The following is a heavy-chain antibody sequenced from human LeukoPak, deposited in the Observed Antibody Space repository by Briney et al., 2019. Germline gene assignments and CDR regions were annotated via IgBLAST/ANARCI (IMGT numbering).Heavy chain of an antibody. CDR1: GFTFKTYW. CDR3: ARVGGFDAFDI. V-gene: IGHV3-7*01. J-gene: IGHJ3*02. D-gene: IGHD3-16*01. CDR2: IKQDGSEK. Sequence: GRSLRLSCEASGFTFKTYWMSWVRQAPGKGLEWVANIKQDGSEKDYVDSVKGRFTISRDNAKNSLYLQMNSLRAEDTAVYYCARVGGFDAFDIWGQGTMVTVSS.